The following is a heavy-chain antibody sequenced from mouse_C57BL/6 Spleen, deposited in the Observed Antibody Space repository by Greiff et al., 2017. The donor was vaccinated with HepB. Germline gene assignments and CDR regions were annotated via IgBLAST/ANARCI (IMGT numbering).Heavy chain of an antibody. CDR1: GYTFTSYW. J-gene: IGHJ3*01. CDR2: IHPSDSDT. V-gene: IGHV1-74*01. CDR3: ATYYYGGSYAGFAY. Sequence: QVQLQQPGAELVKPGASVKVSCKASGYTFTSYWMHWVKQRPGQGLEWIGRIHPSDSDTNYNQKFKGKATLTVDKSSSTAYMQLSSLTSEDSAVYYCATYYYGGSYAGFAYWGQGTLVTVSA. D-gene: IGHD1-1*01.